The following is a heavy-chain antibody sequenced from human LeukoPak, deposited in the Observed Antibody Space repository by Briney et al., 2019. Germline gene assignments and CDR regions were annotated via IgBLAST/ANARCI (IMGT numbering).Heavy chain of an antibody. Sequence: PGGSLRLSCAASGFIFSDYYMSWIRQAPGKGLEWVSYLSTSGDIMYYAGSVKGRFTISRDNAKNSLYLEMDSLRAEDTAVYYCARGHYGGNPADAFDIWGQGTMVTVS. D-gene: IGHD4-23*01. CDR2: LSTSGDIM. CDR3: ARGHYGGNPADAFDI. V-gene: IGHV3-11*01. CDR1: GFIFSDYY. J-gene: IGHJ3*02.